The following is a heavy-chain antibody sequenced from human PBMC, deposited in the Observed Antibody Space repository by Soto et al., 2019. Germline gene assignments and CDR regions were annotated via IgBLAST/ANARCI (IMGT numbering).Heavy chain of an antibody. V-gene: IGHV1-69*14. CDR1: GDIFSGYS. D-gene: IGHD5-12*01. Sequence: QVQLVQSGAEVKKPGSSVKVSCKTSGDIFSGYSISWVRQAPGQGLEWMGGIIPIFGTTNYAQRFHGRVTITADKSTSTVYMELYSLKSEDTAVSYCARVLGSGYDPGDYWGQGALVTVSS. CDR2: IIPIFGTT. J-gene: IGHJ4*02. CDR3: ARVLGSGYDPGDY.